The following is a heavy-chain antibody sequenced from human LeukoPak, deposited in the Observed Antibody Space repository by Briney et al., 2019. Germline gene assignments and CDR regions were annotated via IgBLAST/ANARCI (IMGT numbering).Heavy chain of an antibody. CDR1: GGSISSGGYY. V-gene: IGHV4-39*07. CDR3: ARGIDFWSGYPNWFDP. J-gene: IGHJ5*02. D-gene: IGHD3-3*01. CDR2: INHSGST. Sequence: SETLSLTCTVSGGSISSGGYYWSWIRQPPGKGLEWIGEINHSGSTNYNPSLKSRVTISVDTSKNQFSLKLSSVTAADTAVYYCARGIDFWSGYPNWFDPWGQGTLVTVSS.